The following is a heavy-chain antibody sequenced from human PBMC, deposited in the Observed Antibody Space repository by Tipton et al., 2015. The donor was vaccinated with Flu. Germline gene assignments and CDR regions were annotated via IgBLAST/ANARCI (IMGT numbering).Heavy chain of an antibody. V-gene: IGHV4-61*05. D-gene: IGHD3-3*01. J-gene: IGHJ4*02. Sequence: QVQMVQSGAEVKPSETLSLTCTVSGGSISSSSYYWGWIRQPPGKGLEWIGYIYYSGSTNYNPSLKSRVTISIDTSKNQFSLKLSSVTAADTAVYYCARHEIILRFLEWSKNYFDYWGQGTLVTVSS. CDR3: ARHEIILRFLEWSKNYFDY. CDR1: GGSISSSSYY. CDR2: IYYSGST.